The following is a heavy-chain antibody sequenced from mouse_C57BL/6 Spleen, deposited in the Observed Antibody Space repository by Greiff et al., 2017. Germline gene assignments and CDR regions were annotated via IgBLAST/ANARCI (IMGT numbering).Heavy chain of an antibody. Sequence: VQLQQPGAELVMPGASVKLSCKASGYTFTSYWMHWVKRRPGQGLEWIGEIDPSDSYTNYNQKFKGKSTLTVDKSSSTAYMQLSSLTSEDSAVYYCARRGTTVVAKLWYFDVWGTGTTVTVSS. CDR2: IDPSDSYT. D-gene: IGHD1-1*01. J-gene: IGHJ1*03. CDR3: ARRGTTVVAKLWYFDV. V-gene: IGHV1-69*01. CDR1: GYTFTSYW.